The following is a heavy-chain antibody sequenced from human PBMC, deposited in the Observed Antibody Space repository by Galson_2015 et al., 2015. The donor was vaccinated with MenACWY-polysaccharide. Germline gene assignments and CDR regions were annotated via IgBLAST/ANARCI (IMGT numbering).Heavy chain of an antibody. J-gene: IGHJ4*02. D-gene: IGHD2-15*01. CDR3: ARARYCSGGSCYYISDYFDY. CDR2: IYYSGST. CDR1: GGSISSSSYY. V-gene: IGHV4-39*01. Sequence: SETLSLTCTVSGGSISSSSYYWGWIRQPPGKGLEWIGSIYYSGSTYYNPSLKSRVTISVDTSKNQFSLKLSSVTAADTAVYYCARARYCSGGSCYYISDYFDYWGQGTLVTVSS.